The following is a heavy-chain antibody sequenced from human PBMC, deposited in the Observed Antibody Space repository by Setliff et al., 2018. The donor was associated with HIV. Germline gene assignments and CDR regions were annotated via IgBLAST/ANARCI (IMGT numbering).Heavy chain of an antibody. CDR3: ARDAWVEFLEWTFYGMDV. V-gene: IGHV1-18*01. CDR2: ISAYNGNT. D-gene: IGHD3-3*02. Sequence: ASVKVSCKASGYTFTNYGISWVRQAPGQGLEWMGWISAYNGNTNYAQKLQGRVTMTTDTSTSTAYMELRSLRSDDTAVYYCARDAWVEFLEWTFYGMDVWGQGTTVTVS. CDR1: GYTFTNYG. J-gene: IGHJ6*02.